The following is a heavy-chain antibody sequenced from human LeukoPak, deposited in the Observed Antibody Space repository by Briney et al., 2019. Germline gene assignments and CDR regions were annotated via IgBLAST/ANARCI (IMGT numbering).Heavy chain of an antibody. Sequence: ASQTPSLTCTVSGGSISSGDYYWSWIRQPPGKGLEWIGYIYYSGSTYYNPSLKSRVTISVDTSKNQFSLKLSSVTAADTAVYYCARTGYYDSLPDYWGQGTLVTVSS. V-gene: IGHV4-30-4*01. CDR1: GGSISSGDYY. D-gene: IGHD3-22*01. CDR2: IYYSGST. CDR3: ARTGYYDSLPDY. J-gene: IGHJ4*02.